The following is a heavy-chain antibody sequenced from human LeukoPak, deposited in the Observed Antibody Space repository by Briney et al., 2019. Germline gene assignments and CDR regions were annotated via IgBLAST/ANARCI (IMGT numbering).Heavy chain of an antibody. CDR2: IYPGDSDT. CDR3: ARQSYDSSGYSAFDI. Sequence: PGESLKISCKGSGYSFTSYWIGWVRQMPGKGPEWMGIIYPGDSDTRYSPSFQGQVTISADKSISTAYLQWSSLKASDTAMYYCARQSYDSSGYSAFDIWGQGTMVTVSS. V-gene: IGHV5-51*01. J-gene: IGHJ3*02. CDR1: GYSFTSYW. D-gene: IGHD3-22*01.